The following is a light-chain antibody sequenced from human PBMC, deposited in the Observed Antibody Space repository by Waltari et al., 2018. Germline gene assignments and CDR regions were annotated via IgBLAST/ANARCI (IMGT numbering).Light chain of an antibody. CDR1: GSNTGAGHD. CDR2: GIT. V-gene: IGLV1-40*01. CDR3: QSYDTSLRVV. J-gene: IGLJ3*02. Sequence: QSVLTQPPSVSGAPGQRVTISCTGSGSNTGAGHDVHWYQQLPRAAPKLLIYGITSRPLGVPDRFFGSTSGTSASLAITGLQAEDEADYYCQSYDTSLRVVFGGGTKLTVL.